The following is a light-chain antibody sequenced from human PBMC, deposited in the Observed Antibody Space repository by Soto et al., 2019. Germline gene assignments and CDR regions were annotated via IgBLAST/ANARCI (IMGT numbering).Light chain of an antibody. J-gene: IGKJ1*01. CDR3: QQYNNWPPWT. CDR1: QSVSSN. V-gene: IGKV3-15*01. CDR2: GAS. Sequence: EIVMTQSPATLSVSPGERVTLSCSASQSVSSNLAWYQQKPGQAPRLLIYGASTRVTDIPARFSGSGSGTEFTLTISSLQYEDFAVYYCQQYNNWPPWTFGQGTKVEIK.